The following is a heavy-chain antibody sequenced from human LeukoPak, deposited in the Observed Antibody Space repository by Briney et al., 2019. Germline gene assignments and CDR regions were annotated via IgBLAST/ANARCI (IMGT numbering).Heavy chain of an antibody. CDR3: AKADMVGKGAAFDI. Sequence: NTSETLSLTCTVSGGSISSGDYYWSWIRQPPGKGLEWIGYIYYSGSTYYNPSLKSRVTISVDTSKNQFSLKLSSVTAADTAVYYCAKADMVGKGAAFDIWGQGTMVTVSS. V-gene: IGHV4-30-4*01. CDR1: GGSISSGDYY. J-gene: IGHJ3*02. D-gene: IGHD2-15*01. CDR2: IYYSGST.